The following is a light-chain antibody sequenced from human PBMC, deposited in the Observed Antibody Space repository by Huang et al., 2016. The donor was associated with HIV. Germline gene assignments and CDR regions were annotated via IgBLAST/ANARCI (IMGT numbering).Light chain of an antibody. V-gene: IGKV3-20*01. CDR2: GAS. Sequence: EIVLTQSPGSLSLSPGESATLSCRASQSVSNNYLAWYQQKPGQAPRLIIYGASSRAPGIPDRFSGSGSGIDFNLTISSLEPEDFVLYYCQQYGSSHLTFGGGTRVEIK. J-gene: IGKJ4*01. CDR3: QQYGSSHLT. CDR1: QSVSNNY.